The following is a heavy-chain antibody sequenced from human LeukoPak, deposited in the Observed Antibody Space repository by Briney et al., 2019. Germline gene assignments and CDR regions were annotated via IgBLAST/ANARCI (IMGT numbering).Heavy chain of an antibody. D-gene: IGHD3-22*01. CDR2: XXXXXXTA. Sequence: GASVKVSCKASGGTFSSYAISWVRQAPGQGLEWXXXXXXXXXTANYAQKFQGRVTITADESTSTAYMELSSLRSEDTAVYYCARGLIAGMVITTELGYYGMDVWGQGTTVTVSS. CDR1: GGTFSSYA. CDR3: ARGLIAGMVITTELGYYGMDV. J-gene: IGHJ6*02. V-gene: IGHV1-69*01.